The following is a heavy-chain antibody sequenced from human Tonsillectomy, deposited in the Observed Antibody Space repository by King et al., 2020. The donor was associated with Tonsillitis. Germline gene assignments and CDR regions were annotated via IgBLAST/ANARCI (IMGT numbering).Heavy chain of an antibody. Sequence: VQLVESGGGLIQPGGSLRLSCAASGFTVSRTYMNWVRQTPGKGLEWVAIIYSGGEIFYADSVKGRFTISRDESKNVLYLQMNSLRADDTAVYFCASSHSGYDSGDSWGQGTLVTVSS. V-gene: IGHV3-53*01. CDR1: GFTVSRTY. CDR2: IYSGGEI. J-gene: IGHJ4*02. D-gene: IGHD5-12*01. CDR3: ASSHSGYDSGDS.